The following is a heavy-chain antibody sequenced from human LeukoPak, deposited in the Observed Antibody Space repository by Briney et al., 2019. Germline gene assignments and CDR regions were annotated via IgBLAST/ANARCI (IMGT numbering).Heavy chain of an antibody. CDR3: ARVSCRGYYGSGSYLYFDY. V-gene: IGHV4-59*01. J-gene: IGHJ4*02. Sequence: SETLSLTCTVSGGSISSYYWSWIRQPPGKGLEWIGYIYYSGSTNYNPSLKSRVTISVDTSKNQFSLKLSSVTAADTAVYYCARVSCRGYYGSGSYLYFDYWGQGTLVTVSS. CDR1: GGSISSYY. D-gene: IGHD3-10*01. CDR2: IYYSGST.